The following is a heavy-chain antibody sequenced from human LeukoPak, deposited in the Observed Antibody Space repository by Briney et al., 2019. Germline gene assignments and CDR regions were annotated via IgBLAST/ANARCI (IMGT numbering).Heavy chain of an antibody. CDR2: INHSGST. CDR1: GGSFSGYY. Sequence: PSETLSLTCAVYGGSFSGYYWSWIRQPPGKGLEWIGEINHSGSTNYSPSLKSRVTISVDTSKNQFSLKLSSVTAADTAVYYCARGQLAYAFDIWGQGTMVTVSS. J-gene: IGHJ3*02. D-gene: IGHD6-6*01. V-gene: IGHV4-34*01. CDR3: ARGQLAYAFDI.